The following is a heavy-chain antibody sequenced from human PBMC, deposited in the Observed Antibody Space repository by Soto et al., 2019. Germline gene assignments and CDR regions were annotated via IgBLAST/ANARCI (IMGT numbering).Heavy chain of an antibody. Sequence: GGSLRLSCAASGFTFSSYAMHWVRQAPGKGLEWVAVISYDGGNKYYADSVKGRFTTSRDNSKNTLYLQRNSLRAEDTAVYYCARADGSGFDYWGQGTLVTVSS. V-gene: IGHV3-30-3*01. CDR2: ISYDGGNK. CDR1: GFTFSSYA. J-gene: IGHJ4*02. CDR3: ARADGSGFDY. D-gene: IGHD6-25*01.